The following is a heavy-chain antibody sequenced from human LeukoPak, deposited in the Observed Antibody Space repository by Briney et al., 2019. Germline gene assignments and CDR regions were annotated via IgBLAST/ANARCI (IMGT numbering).Heavy chain of an antibody. CDR2: MNPNSGST. CDR1: GYTFTSYD. CDR3: ARGLSSSWYDYYYYMDV. J-gene: IGHJ6*03. Sequence: ASLKVSCKASGYTFTSYDINWVRQATGQGLECMGWMNPNSGSTDYAQKFQGRVTITRNTSISTAYMELSSLRSEDTAVYYCARGLSSSWYDYYYYMDVWGKGTTVTVSS. V-gene: IGHV1-8*03. D-gene: IGHD6-13*01.